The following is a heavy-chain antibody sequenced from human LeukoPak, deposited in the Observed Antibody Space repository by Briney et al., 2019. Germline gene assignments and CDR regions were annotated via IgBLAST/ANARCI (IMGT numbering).Heavy chain of an antibody. Sequence: ASVKVSCKASGYTFTSYGISWVRQAPGQGLEWMGWISAYNGNTNYAQKLQGRVTITADKSTSTAYMELSSLRSEDTAVYYCARDTSILVGDHWDYWGQGTLVTVSS. CDR3: ARDTSILVGDHWDY. V-gene: IGHV1-18*01. CDR2: ISAYNGNT. D-gene: IGHD1-26*01. CDR1: GYTFTSYG. J-gene: IGHJ4*02.